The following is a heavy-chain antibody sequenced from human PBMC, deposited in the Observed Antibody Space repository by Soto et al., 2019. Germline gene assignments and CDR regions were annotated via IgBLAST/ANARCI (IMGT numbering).Heavy chain of an antibody. CDR1: GFTFSSYA. D-gene: IGHD3-16*01. CDR2: VSSGGGDT. J-gene: IGHJ6*02. Sequence: GGSLRLSCAASGFTFSSYAMSWVRQAPGKGLEWVSAVSSGGGDTHYADSVKGRFTISRDNAKNTLYLQMNSLRAEDTAVYYCATNYAYAEGYYWYGIDVWGQGTTVTISS. CDR3: ATNYAYAEGYYWYGIDV. V-gene: IGHV3-23*01.